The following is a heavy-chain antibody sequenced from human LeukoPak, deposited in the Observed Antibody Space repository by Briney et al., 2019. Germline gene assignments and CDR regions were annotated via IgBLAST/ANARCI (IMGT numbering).Heavy chain of an antibody. CDR3: TRRGGSSSSDWFDP. D-gene: IGHD6-6*01. V-gene: IGHV4-59*08. CDR1: GGSISKYY. Sequence: PSETLSLTCTVSGGSISKYYWSWIRQPPGKGLEWIGYVYYTGSTSYNPSLKSRVTISGDTSKNQFSLKLSSVTAADTAVYYCTRRGGSSSSDWFDPWGQGTLVTVSS. J-gene: IGHJ5*02. CDR2: VYYTGST.